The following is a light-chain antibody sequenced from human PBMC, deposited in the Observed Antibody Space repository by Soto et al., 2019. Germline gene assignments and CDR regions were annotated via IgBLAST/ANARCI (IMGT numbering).Light chain of an antibody. V-gene: IGLV3-21*02. CDR3: QVWDSSSDHNWV. Sequence: SYELTQPPSVSVAPGQTATMTCEGNDIGSQSVHWYQQRPGQAPVMVVYDDTDRPSGIPERFSGSNSGNTAALTITTVEAGDEADFFCQVWDSSSDHNWVFGGGTKLTVL. CDR2: DDT. CDR1: DIGSQS. J-gene: IGLJ3*02.